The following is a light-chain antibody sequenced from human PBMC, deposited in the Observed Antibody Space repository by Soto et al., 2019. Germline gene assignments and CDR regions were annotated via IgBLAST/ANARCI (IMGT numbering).Light chain of an antibody. CDR3: QQYGSSGT. CDR2: GAS. J-gene: IGKJ1*01. Sequence: EIVLTQSPGTLSLSPGERATLSCRAGQSLSSNALAWYQQKPGQAPRLLIYGASNRATGIPDRFSGSGSGTDFTLTISRLEPEDFAVYYCQQYGSSGTFGQGTKVDIK. V-gene: IGKV3-20*01. CDR1: QSLSSNA.